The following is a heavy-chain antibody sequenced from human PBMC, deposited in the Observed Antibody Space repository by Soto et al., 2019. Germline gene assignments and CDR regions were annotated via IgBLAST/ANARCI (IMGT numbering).Heavy chain of an antibody. Sequence: VQLLESGGGLVQPGGSLRLSCAASGFTFSSYWMHWVRQAPGKGLVWVSRINSDGSSTSYADSVKGRFTISRDNAKNTLYLQMNSLRAEDTAVYYCASQTTVTIYYYYGMDVWGQGTTVTVSS. J-gene: IGHJ6*02. CDR1: GFTFSSYW. D-gene: IGHD4-4*01. CDR2: INSDGSST. CDR3: ASQTTVTIYYYYGMDV. V-gene: IGHV3-74*01.